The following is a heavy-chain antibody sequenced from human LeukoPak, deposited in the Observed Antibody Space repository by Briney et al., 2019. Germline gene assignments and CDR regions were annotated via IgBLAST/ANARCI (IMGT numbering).Heavy chain of an antibody. CDR1: GFTFSSYG. CDR2: ISYDGSNK. V-gene: IGHV3-30*03. J-gene: IGHJ4*02. CDR3: ARDQLRIAVAGIFDY. D-gene: IGHD6-19*01. Sequence: GGSLRLSCAASGFTFSSYGMHWVRQAPGKGLEWVAVISYDGSNKYYADSVKGRFTISRDNSKNTLYLQMNSLRAEDTAVYYCARDQLRIAVAGIFDYWGQGTLVTVSS.